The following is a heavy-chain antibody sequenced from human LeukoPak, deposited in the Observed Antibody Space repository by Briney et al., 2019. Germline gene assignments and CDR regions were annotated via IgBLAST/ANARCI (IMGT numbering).Heavy chain of an antibody. V-gene: IGHV5-51*01. J-gene: IGHJ4*02. CDR1: GYSFTSQW. D-gene: IGHD4-17*01. Sequence: GESLEISFKASGYSFTSQWIGWVRQMPGKGVEWMGIIYPGDSETRYSPSFQGQVTISADKSISTAYLQWSSLKATDTAMYFCARKHDYGDFPFDYWGQGALVTVSS. CDR3: ARKHDYGDFPFDY. CDR2: IYPGDSET.